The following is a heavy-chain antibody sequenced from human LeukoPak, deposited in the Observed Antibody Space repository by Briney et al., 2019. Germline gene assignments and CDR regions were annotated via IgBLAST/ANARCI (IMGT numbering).Heavy chain of an antibody. CDR3: ARDSGYEQH. J-gene: IGHJ4*01. CDR1: GFTSSSHW. D-gene: IGHD5-12*01. CDR2: IKQDGSQK. Sequence: GGSLRLSCVVSGFTSSSHWMSWVRQVPGKGLEWVANIKQDGSQKSYVDSVKGRFTISRDNSKNTLYLQMNSLRAEDTAVYYCARDSGYEQHWGQGTLVTVSS. V-gene: IGHV3-7*03.